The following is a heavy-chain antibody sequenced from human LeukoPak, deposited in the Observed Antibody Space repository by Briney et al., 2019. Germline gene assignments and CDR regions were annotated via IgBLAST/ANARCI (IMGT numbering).Heavy chain of an antibody. Sequence: GGSLRLSCAASGFTVSSNYMSWVRQAPGKGLEWVSGISWNSGSIGYADSVKGRFTISRDNAKNSLYLQMNSLRAEDMALYYCAKDTTLTAMGHFDYWGQGTLVTVSS. V-gene: IGHV3-9*03. D-gene: IGHD5-18*01. CDR1: GFTVSSNY. CDR3: AKDTTLTAMGHFDY. J-gene: IGHJ4*02. CDR2: ISWNSGSI.